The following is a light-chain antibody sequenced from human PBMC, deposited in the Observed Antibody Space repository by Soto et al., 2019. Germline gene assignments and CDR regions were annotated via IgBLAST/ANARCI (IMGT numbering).Light chain of an antibody. CDR2: FDS. V-gene: IGLV3-21*04. CDR3: QVWDSSSDHRGV. Sequence: SYELTQPPSVSVAPGRTARIPCGGNNIGRQDVHWYQQKPGQAPVLVIYFDSDRPSGIPERFSGSNSGNTATLTISRVEAGDEADYYGQVWDSSSDHRGVFGGGTKLTVL. J-gene: IGLJ3*02. CDR1: NIGRQD.